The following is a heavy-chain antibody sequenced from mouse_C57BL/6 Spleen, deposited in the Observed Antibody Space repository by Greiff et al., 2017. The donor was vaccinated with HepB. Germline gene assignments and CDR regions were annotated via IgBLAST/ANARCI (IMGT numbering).Heavy chain of an antibody. CDR3: ARPFSHGAMDY. Sequence: EVKVVESGGGLVKPGGSLKLSCAASGFTFSDYGMHWVRQAPEKGLEWVAYISSGSSTIYYADTVKGRFTISRDNAKNTLFLQMTSLRSEDTAMYYCARPFSHGAMDYWGQGTSVTVSS. J-gene: IGHJ4*01. CDR2: ISSGSSTI. V-gene: IGHV5-17*01. CDR1: GFTFSDYG.